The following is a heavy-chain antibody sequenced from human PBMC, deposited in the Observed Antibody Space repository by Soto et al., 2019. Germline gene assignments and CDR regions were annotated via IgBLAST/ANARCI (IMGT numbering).Heavy chain of an antibody. V-gene: IGHV1-46*01. J-gene: IGHJ4*02. CDR3: ARPPVPGGINAVCYPCDY. Sequence: QVQLVQSGAEVKKPGASVKVSCKASGYTFTDYYIHWVRQAPGQGLAWMGMINPSGGSTDYAQKFRGRVSMTRDTSTCRVYMELSSLRSEDTAVYYCARPPVPGGINAVCYPCDYWGQGTLVTVSS. D-gene: IGHD2-8*01. CDR1: GYTFTDYY. CDR2: INPSGGST.